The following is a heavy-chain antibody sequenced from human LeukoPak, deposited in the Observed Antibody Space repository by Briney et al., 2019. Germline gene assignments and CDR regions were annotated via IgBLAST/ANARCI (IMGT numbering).Heavy chain of an antibody. CDR1: GFIFSNLG. CDR2: IWPDAIKK. J-gene: IGHJ4*02. CDR3: TKDQGQGIWPDLTY. Sequence: GGSLRLSFAASGFIFSNLGMHWVRQAPGKGLEWVAVIWPDAIKKYYADSVKGRFTISRDNSKNTLYLQMNSLRPEDTAVYYCTKDQGQGIWPDLTYSGRGNLVTVSS. D-gene: IGHD1-14*01. V-gene: IGHV3-33*06.